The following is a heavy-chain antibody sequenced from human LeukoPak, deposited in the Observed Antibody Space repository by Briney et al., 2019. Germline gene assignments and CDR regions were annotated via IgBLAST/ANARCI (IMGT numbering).Heavy chain of an antibody. CDR2: ISGSGGST. J-gene: IGHJ4*02. CDR1: GFTFNSYA. V-gene: IGHV3-23*01. CDR3: AKSFRYGSGGLDY. Sequence: GGSLRLSCAASGFTFNSYAMSWVRQAPGKGLEWVSDISGSGGSTYYADSVKGRFTISRDNSKNTLYVQMNSLRAEDTAVYYCAKSFRYGSGGLDYRGQGTLSTVSS. D-gene: IGHD3-10*01.